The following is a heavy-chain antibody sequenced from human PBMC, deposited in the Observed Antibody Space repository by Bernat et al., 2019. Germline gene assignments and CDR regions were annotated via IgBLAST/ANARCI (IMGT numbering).Heavy chain of an antibody. D-gene: IGHD1-1*01. CDR2: IYTSGST. J-gene: IGHJ3*02. Sequence: EVQLVESGGGLVQPGGSLRLSCAASGFTVSSNYMTWVRQAPGKGLEWVSVIYTSGSTYYADSVKGRFTISRDNSKNTLYLQMNSLRGEDTAIYYCARDTSGGGDAFDIWGQGTLVTVSS. CDR1: GFTVSSNY. V-gene: IGHV3-66*02. CDR3: ARDTSGGGDAFDI.